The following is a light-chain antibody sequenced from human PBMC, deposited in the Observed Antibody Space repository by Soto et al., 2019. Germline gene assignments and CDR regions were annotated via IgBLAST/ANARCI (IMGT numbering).Light chain of an antibody. V-gene: IGKV3-15*01. Sequence: EIVMTQSPATLSVSPGERATLSCRASQSLSSNLAWYQQKPGQAPRLLIYGASTRATGVPARFSGSGSGTEFTLTISSLQSEDFAVYYCQQYNNWWTFGKGTKVEI. CDR3: QQYNNWWT. J-gene: IGKJ1*01. CDR2: GAS. CDR1: QSLSSN.